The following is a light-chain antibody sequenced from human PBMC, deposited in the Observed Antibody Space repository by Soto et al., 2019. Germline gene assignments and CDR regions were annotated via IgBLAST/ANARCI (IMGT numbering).Light chain of an antibody. Sequence: EIVLTQSPGTLSLYPGETATLSCRASQSVSGNYLAWYHHKPGQAPRLLIYDSSRRATGIPDRFSGSGSGTDFTLTISRLEPEDFVIYDCQQYGGSITFGQGTRLEIE. V-gene: IGKV3-20*01. CDR3: QQYGGSIT. J-gene: IGKJ5*01. CDR2: DSS. CDR1: QSVSGNY.